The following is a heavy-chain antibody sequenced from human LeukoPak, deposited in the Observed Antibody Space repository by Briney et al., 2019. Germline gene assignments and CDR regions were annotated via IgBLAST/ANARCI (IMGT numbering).Heavy chain of an antibody. D-gene: IGHD2-15*01. J-gene: IGHJ2*01. CDR3: ARGGTPRGYFDL. CDR1: GFTFSSYS. CDR2: ISSSSSTI. Sequence: GSLRLSCAASGFTFSSYSMNWVRQAPGKGLEWVSYISSSSSTIYYADSVKGRFTISRDNAKNSLYLQMNSLRAEDTAVYYCARGGTPRGYFDLWGRGALVTVSS. V-gene: IGHV3-48*04.